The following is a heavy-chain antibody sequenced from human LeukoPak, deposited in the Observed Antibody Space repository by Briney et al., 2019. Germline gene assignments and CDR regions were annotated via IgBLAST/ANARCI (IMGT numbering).Heavy chain of an antibody. V-gene: IGHV1-2*04. D-gene: IGHD4-17*01. CDR1: GYTFTSYY. CDR3: ARFDYGVAFDI. J-gene: IGHJ3*02. Sequence: ASVKVSYKASGYTFTSYYMHWVRQAPGQGLEWMGWINPNSGGTNYAQKFQGWVTMTRDTSISTAYMELSRLRSDDTAVYYCARFDYGVAFDIWGQGTMVTVSS. CDR2: INPNSGGT.